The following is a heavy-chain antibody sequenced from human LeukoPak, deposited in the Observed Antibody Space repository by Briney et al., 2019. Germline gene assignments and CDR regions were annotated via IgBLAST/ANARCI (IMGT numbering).Heavy chain of an antibody. CDR3: ALLWKMNLVQGVFGYFDL. V-gene: IGHV4-59*08. J-gene: IGHJ2*01. CDR1: GGSVSSDS. CDR2: IYNTGNS. Sequence: NPSETLSLTCTVSGGSVSSDSWNWIRQSPGKGLEWIGYIYNTGNSNHNPSLKNRVTISFDKSKSQLSLVLTSVTAADTAIYYCALLWKMNLVQGVFGYFDLWGRGTLVTVSS. D-gene: IGHD3-10*01.